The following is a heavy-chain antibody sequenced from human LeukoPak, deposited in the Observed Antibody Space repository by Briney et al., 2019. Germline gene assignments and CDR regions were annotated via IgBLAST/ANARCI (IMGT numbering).Heavy chain of an antibody. D-gene: IGHD1-26*01. J-gene: IGHJ5*02. V-gene: IGHV4-38-2*02. CDR1: GYSISSGYY. Sequence: SETLSLTCTVSGYSISSGYYWGWIRQPPGKGLEWIGSIYHSGSTYYNPSLKSRVTISVDTSKNQFSLKLSSVTAADTAVYYCARSNSGSYSGWFDPWGQGTLVTVSS. CDR3: ARSNSGSYSGWFDP. CDR2: IYHSGST.